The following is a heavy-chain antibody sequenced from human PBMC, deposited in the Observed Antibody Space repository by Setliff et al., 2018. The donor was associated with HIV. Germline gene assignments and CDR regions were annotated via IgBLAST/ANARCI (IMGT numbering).Heavy chain of an antibody. CDR2: IIPIFGTA. CDR1: GDTFSNYA. D-gene: IGHD3-10*01. CDR3: ARVFYYSARSYSLDY. V-gene: IGHV1-69*06. J-gene: IGHJ4*01. Sequence: GASVKVSCKASGDTFSNYAISWVRQAPGQGLEWMGGIIPIFGTANYAQKFEGRVTITADKSTSTAYMEVNSLRFEDTAVYYCARVFYYSARSYSLDYWGQETLVTVSS.